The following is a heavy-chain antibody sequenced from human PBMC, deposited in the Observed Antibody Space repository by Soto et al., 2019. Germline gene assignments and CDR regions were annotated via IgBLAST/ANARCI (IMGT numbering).Heavy chain of an antibody. CDR1: GFTFDDYA. Sequence: GGSLRLSCAASGFTFDDYAMHWVRQAPGKGLEWVSGISWNSGSIGYADSVKGRFTISRDNAKNSLYLQMNSLRAEDKALYYCEKGIAAAYDAFDIWGQGTLVTVSS. V-gene: IGHV3-9*01. CDR2: ISWNSGSI. D-gene: IGHD6-13*01. CDR3: EKGIAAAYDAFDI. J-gene: IGHJ3*02.